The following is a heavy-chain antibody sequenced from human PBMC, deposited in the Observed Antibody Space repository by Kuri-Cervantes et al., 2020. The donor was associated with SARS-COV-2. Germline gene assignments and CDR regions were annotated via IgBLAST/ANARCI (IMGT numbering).Heavy chain of an antibody. CDR2: ISAYNGNT. CDR3: ARGGYCSGGSCYSRGSTWAFDI. J-gene: IGHJ3*02. V-gene: IGHV1-69*13. CDR1: GGTFSSYT. D-gene: IGHD2-15*01. Sequence: SVKVSCKASGGTFSSYTISWVRQAPGQGLEWMGWISAYNGNTKYSQKFQGRVTITADESTSTAYMELSSLRSEDTAVYYCARGGYCSGGSCYSRGSTWAFDIWGQGTMVTVSS.